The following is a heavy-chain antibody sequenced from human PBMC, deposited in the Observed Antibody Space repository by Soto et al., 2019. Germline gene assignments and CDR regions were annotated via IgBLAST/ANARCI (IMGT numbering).Heavy chain of an antibody. D-gene: IGHD6-19*01. Sequence: GGSLRLSCAASGFTFSSYAMHWVRQAPGKGLEWVAVISYDGSNKYYADSVKGRFTISRDNSKNTLYLQMNSLRAEDTAVYYCARAPGQWPMGWFDPWGQGTLVTVSS. CDR2: ISYDGSNK. CDR3: ARAPGQWPMGWFDP. CDR1: GFTFSSYA. J-gene: IGHJ5*02. V-gene: IGHV3-30-3*01.